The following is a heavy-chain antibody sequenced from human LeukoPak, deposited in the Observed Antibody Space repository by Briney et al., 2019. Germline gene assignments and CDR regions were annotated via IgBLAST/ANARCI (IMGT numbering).Heavy chain of an antibody. V-gene: IGHV6-1*01. CDR2: TYYRSQWYS. D-gene: IGHD1-14*01. Sequence: SRTLSLTCAISGDSVSRNNVAWNWIRQSPSRGLEWLGRTYYRSQWYSDYAESVKGRITINPDTSKNQFSLQLNSVTPEDTAVYYCARYQVSQGRETTPFDYWGQGTLVTVSS. CDR3: ARYQVSQGRETTPFDY. J-gene: IGHJ4*02. CDR1: GDSVSRNNVA.